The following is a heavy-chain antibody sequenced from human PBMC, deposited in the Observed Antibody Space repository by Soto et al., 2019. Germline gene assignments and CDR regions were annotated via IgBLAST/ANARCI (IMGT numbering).Heavy chain of an antibody. V-gene: IGHV4-61*01. J-gene: IGHJ4*02. CDR1: GGSVISGSYY. D-gene: IGHD3-3*01. Sequence: SETLSLTCTVSGGSVISGSYYWSWIRQPPGKGLEWIGDINYSGSTNYNPSLKSRVTISVDTSKNQFSLKLSSVTAADTAVYYCARLVFGVVIYFDYWGQGTLVTVSS. CDR3: ARLVFGVVIYFDY. CDR2: INYSGST.